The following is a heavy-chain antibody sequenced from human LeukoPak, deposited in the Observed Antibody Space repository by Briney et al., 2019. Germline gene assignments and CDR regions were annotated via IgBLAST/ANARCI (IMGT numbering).Heavy chain of an antibody. CDR1: GYTFTGYY. J-gene: IGHJ4*02. Sequence: ASVKVSCKASGYTFTGYYMHWVRQAPGQVLGWMGWINPNSGGTNYAQKFQDRVTMTRDTSISTAYMELSRLRSDDTAVYYCASFHLMSTVSDYWGQGTLVTVSS. V-gene: IGHV1-2*02. CDR2: INPNSGGT. D-gene: IGHD5-24*01. CDR3: ASFHLMSTVSDY.